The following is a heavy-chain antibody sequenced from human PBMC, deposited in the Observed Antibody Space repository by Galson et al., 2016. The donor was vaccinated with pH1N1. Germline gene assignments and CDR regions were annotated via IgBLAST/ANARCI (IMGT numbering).Heavy chain of an antibody. J-gene: IGHJ3*02. D-gene: IGHD3-16*01. CDR3: ARDRTYSESNTYYDLFDI. CDR1: GLVYSDYW. CDR2: INQHGSKI. Sequence: SLRLSCAASGLVYSDYWMTWVRQAPGKGLEWVGNINQHGSKINYGDSVKGRFTISGGNAKNSLFLQMTSLRADDSAVYYCARDRTYSESNTYYDLFDIWGQGTMVTVSS. V-gene: IGHV3-7*03.